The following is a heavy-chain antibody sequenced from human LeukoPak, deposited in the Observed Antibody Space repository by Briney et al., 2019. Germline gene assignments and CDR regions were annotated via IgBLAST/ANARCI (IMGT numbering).Heavy chain of an antibody. CDR3: VLSFISVMPVMKECGFAF. J-gene: IGHJ4*02. CDR2: ISSDGGTR. Sequence: GGSLTPASAASSAFTFSKYTMNWVRQAPGKGLEWISYISSDGGTRFYADSVKGRFTSSRDNAKKSHYLQMNSLRGEDTAVYYCVLSFISVMPVMKECGFAFWGQGTMVTVSS. CDR1: AFTFSKYT. V-gene: IGHV3-48*01. D-gene: IGHD3-22*01.